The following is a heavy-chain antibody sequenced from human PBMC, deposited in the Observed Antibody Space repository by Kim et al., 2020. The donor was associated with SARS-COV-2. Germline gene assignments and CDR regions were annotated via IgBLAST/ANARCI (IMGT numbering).Heavy chain of an antibody. Sequence: GGSLRLSCVVSGISFKKYGMHWVRQAPGKGLEWVALISHDGSNKFYADSVKGRFTLSRDNSKSALYLQMNSLRAEDTAVDYCAKIHLGDLDTTTSYANDYWGQGTLVTVSS. J-gene: IGHJ4*02. V-gene: IGHV3-30*18. D-gene: IGHD5-12*01. CDR2: ISHDGSNK. CDR3: AKIHLGDLDTTTSYANDY. CDR1: GISFKKYG.